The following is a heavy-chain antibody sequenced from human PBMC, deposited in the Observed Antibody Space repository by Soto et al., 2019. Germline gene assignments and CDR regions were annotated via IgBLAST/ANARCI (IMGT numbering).Heavy chain of an antibody. CDR1: GGSIRSGGYS. D-gene: IGHD1-7*01. Sequence: QLQLQESGSGLVKPSQTLSLTCAVSGGSIRSGGYSWSWIRQPPGKGLVWIGNIYHSGSTYYSPSLRSRFTISVDRSKNQFSLKLSSVTAADTAVYYCARLFSNFWHYFESWGQGTLVTVSS. CDR2: IYHSGST. V-gene: IGHV4-30-2*01. J-gene: IGHJ4*02. CDR3: ARLFSNFWHYFES.